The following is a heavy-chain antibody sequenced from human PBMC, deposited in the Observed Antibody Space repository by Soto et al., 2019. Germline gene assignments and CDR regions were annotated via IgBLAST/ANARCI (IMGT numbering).Heavy chain of an antibody. CDR2: ISAYNGNT. J-gene: IGHJ4*02. D-gene: IGHD2-15*01. V-gene: IGHV1-18*01. CDR3: GRDRDIVVVVAATRRYDY. Sequence: GASVKVSCKASGYTFTSYGISWVRQAPGQGLEWMGWISAYNGNTNYAQKLQGRVNMTTDTSTSTAYMELRSLRSDDTAVYYCGRDRDIVVVVAATRRYDYWGQGTLVTVSS. CDR1: GYTFTSYG.